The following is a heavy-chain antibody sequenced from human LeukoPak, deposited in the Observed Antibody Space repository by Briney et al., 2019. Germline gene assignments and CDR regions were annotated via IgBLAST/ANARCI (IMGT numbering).Heavy chain of an antibody. J-gene: IGHJ3*02. CDR1: GYSISSGYY. CDR3: ASPEGGYGDPDAFDI. V-gene: IGHV4-38-2*02. D-gene: IGHD4-17*01. Sequence: SETLSLTCTVSGYSISSGYYWGWIRQPPGKGLEWIGSIYHSGSTYYNPSLKSRVTISVDTSKNQFSLKLSSVTAADTAVYYCASPEGGYGDPDAFDIWGQGTMVTVSS. CDR2: IYHSGST.